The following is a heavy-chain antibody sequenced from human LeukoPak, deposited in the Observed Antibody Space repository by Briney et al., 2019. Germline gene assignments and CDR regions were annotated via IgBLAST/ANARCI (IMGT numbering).Heavy chain of an antibody. CDR2: ITGSGGNT. V-gene: IGHV3-23*01. J-gene: IGHJ4*02. CDR1: GFTFSSYA. CDR3: AKESAVVVITTLPCDY. D-gene: IGHD3-22*01. Sequence: GGSLRLSCAASGFTFSSYAMSWVRQAPGKGLEWVSGITGSGGNTYYADSVKGRFTISRDNSKNTLYLQMNSLRAEDTAVYYCAKESAVVVITTLPCDYWGQGTLVTVSS.